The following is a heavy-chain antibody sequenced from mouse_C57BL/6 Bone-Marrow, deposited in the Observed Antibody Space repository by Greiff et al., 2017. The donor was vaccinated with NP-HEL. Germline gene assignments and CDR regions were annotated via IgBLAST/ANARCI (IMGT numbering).Heavy chain of an antibody. CDR3: TTPAQVDY. V-gene: IGHV14-4*01. CDR2: IDPENGDT. J-gene: IGHJ4*01. CDR1: GFNIKDDY. Sequence: VQLQQSGAELVRPGASVKLSCTASGFNIKDDYMHWVKPRPEQGLEWIGWIDPENGDTEYASKFQGKATITADTSSNTAYLQLSSLTSEDTAVYYCTTPAQVDYWGQGTSVTVSS. D-gene: IGHD3-2*02.